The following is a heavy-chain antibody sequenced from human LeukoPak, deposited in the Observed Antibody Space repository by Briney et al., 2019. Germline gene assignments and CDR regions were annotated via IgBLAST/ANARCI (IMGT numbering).Heavy chain of an antibody. CDR1: GGSISSSSYY. V-gene: IGHV4-39*07. Sequence: SETLSLTCIVSGGSISSSSYYWGWIRQPPGKGLEWIGSIYYSGSTYYNPSLKSRVTISVDTSKNQFSLKLSSVTAADTAVYYCARSIQWLGYYFDYWGQGTLVTVSS. J-gene: IGHJ4*02. CDR3: ARSIQWLGYYFDY. D-gene: IGHD5-12*01. CDR2: IYYSGST.